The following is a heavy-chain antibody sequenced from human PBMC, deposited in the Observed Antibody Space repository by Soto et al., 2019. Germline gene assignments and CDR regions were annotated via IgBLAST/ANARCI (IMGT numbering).Heavy chain of an antibody. CDR2: IYHSGAT. CDR3: ARLTGSPD. V-gene: IGHV4-4*02. J-gene: IGHJ4*02. CDR1: GGSVSSSNW. Sequence: SETLSLTCAASGGSVSSSNWWSWVRQPPGRGLEWIGEIYHSGATNYHPSLKSRVTISVDNSKNQFSLKLSSVTAADTAVYYCARLTGSPDWGQGTLVTVSS. D-gene: IGHD3-9*01.